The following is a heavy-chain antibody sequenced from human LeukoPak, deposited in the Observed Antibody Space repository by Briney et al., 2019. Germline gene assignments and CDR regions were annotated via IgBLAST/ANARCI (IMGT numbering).Heavy chain of an antibody. CDR3: ASGGTGARKFYSDPFPY. CDR1: GFSVSSNY. Sequence: GGSLRLSCAASGFSVSSNYMSWVRQAPGRGLEWVSILYSAGSTYYTDSVRGRFTISRDTSKNTVCLQMNSLRAEDTAVYYCASGGTGARKFYSDPFPYWGQGTLVTVSS. V-gene: IGHV3-53*01. CDR2: LYSAGST. D-gene: IGHD2-15*01. J-gene: IGHJ4*02.